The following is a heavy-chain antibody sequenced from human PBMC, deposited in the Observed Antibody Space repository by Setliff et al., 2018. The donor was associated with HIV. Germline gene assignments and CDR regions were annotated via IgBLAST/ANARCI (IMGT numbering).Heavy chain of an antibody. J-gene: IGHJ4*02. CDR1: GYSISNGYY. CDR2: IYHSGST. V-gene: IGHV4-38-2*01. CDR3: AARNSGNPTRHFDY. D-gene: IGHD3-10*01. Sequence: SETLSLTCALSGYSISNGYYWGWIRQPSGKGLEWIGSIYHSGSTFYNPSLRSRVTISVDPSQDQFSLRLTSVTAADTAVYYCAARNSGNPTRHFDYWGQGTLVTVSS.